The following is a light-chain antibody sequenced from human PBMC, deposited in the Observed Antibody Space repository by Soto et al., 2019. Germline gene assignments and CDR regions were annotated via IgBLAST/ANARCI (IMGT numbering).Light chain of an antibody. CDR3: QQYYSSSLT. J-gene: IGKJ4*01. CDR1: QSVLYSSNNKNH. Sequence: DIVMTQSPDSLAVSLGERATINCKSSQSVLYSSNNKNHLAWYQQKPGQPPKLLIYWASTRESGVTDRFSGSGSGTDFTLTISSLQAEDLAVYYCQQYYSSSLTFGGGTKVEIK. V-gene: IGKV4-1*01. CDR2: WAS.